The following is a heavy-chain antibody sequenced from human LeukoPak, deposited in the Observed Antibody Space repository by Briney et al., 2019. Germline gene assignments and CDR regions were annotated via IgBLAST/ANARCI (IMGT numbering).Heavy chain of an antibody. CDR1: GYTFTSYG. J-gene: IGHJ6*02. V-gene: IGHV1-18*01. CDR3: ARDPGVSSGWSYYYYGMDV. Sequence: ASVKVSCKASGYTFTSYGISWVRQAPGLGLEWMGWISAYNGNTNYAQKLQGRVTMTTDTSTSTAYMKLRSLRSDDTAVYYCARDPGVSSGWSYYYYGMDVWGQGTTVTVSS. D-gene: IGHD6-19*01. CDR2: ISAYNGNT.